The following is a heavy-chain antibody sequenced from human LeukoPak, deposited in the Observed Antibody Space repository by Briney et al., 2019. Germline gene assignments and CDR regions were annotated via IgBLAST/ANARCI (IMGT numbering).Heavy chain of an antibody. D-gene: IGHD3-10*01. CDR2: IGAYNGNT. CDR3: ARDWPGRSVLQDAFDP. Sequence: ASVKVSCKASGYTFTSYGISWVRQAPGQGLEWMGWIGAYNGNTNYAQKLQGRVTMTTDTSTSTAYMELRSLRSDDTAVYYCARDWPGRSVLQDAFDPWGQGTLVTVSS. V-gene: IGHV1-18*01. J-gene: IGHJ5*02. CDR1: GYTFTSYG.